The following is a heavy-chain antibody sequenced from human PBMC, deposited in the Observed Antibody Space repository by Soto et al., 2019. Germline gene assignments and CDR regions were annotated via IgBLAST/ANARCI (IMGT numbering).Heavy chain of an antibody. D-gene: IGHD5-12*01. CDR3: ARDQAGGWISHGYDH. CDR1: GFTFSGYA. V-gene: IGHV3-23*01. J-gene: IGHJ4*02. CDR2: ISNSGGST. Sequence: EVHLLQSGGDLVQPGGSLRLSCAASGFTFSGYAMSWVRQAPGKGLEWVSGISNSGGSTFYSDSVKGRFTISRDNSENTLSLQMNSLKDEDTAVYFCARDQAGGWISHGYDHWGQGSRVDVSA.